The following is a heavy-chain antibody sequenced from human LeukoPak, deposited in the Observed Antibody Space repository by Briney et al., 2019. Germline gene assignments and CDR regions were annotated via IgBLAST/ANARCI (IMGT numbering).Heavy chain of an antibody. D-gene: IGHD4-17*01. CDR3: AREITVTTGWFDP. V-gene: IGHV3-7*01. Sequence: SGGSLRLSCAASGFTFSSYWMSWVRQAPGKGLEWVANIKRDGSEKYYVDSVKGRFTISRDNAKNSLYLQMNSLRAEDTAVYYCAREITVTTGWFDPWGQGTLVTVSS. CDR1: GFTFSSYW. J-gene: IGHJ5*02. CDR2: IKRDGSEK.